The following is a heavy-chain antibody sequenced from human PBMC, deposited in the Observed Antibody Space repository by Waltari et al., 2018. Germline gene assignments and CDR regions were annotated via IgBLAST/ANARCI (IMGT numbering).Heavy chain of an antibody. CDR2: LRPSSGNT. Sequence: QVQLVQSGAEVKKPGASVKVSCKASGSIVTNFAINWVRQSSGQGLEWMGWLRPSSGNTGYGQRFQGRGTMTRDTSISTVDMELSSLTPEDTAVYYCARGPRWVRKWVVRGNYYSLDVWGQGTTVTVSS. J-gene: IGHJ6*02. CDR1: GSIVTNFA. D-gene: IGHD6-19*01. CDR3: ARGPRWVRKWVVRGNYYSLDV. V-gene: IGHV1-8*02.